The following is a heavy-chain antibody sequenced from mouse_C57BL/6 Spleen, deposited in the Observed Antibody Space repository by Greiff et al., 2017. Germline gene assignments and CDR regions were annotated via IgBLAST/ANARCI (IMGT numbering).Heavy chain of an antibody. D-gene: IGHD2-4*01. CDR1: GFTFSSYG. J-gene: IGHJ2*01. V-gene: IGHV5-6*02. Sequence: EVMLVESGGDLVKPGGSLKLSCAASGFTFSSYGMSWVRQTPDKRLEWVATISSGGSYTYYPDSVKGRFTISRDTAKNTPSLQMSSLKSEYTPMNYCAIRHYDYDEGYYFDYWGQGTTLTVSS. CDR3: AIRHYDYDEGYYFDY. CDR2: ISSGGSYT.